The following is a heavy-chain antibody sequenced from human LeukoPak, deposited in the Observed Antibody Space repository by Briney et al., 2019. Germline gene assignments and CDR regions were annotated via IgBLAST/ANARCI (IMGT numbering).Heavy chain of an antibody. D-gene: IGHD3-16*01. CDR3: ARVEADGGEYYFDY. Sequence: SETLSLTCTVSGGSISSYYWSWIRQPAGKGLEWIGRIYTSGSTNYNPSLKSRVTMSVDTSKNQFSLKLSSVTAADTAVYYCARVEADGGEYYFDYWGQGTLVTVSS. J-gene: IGHJ4*02. CDR1: GGSISSYY. V-gene: IGHV4-4*07. CDR2: IYTSGST.